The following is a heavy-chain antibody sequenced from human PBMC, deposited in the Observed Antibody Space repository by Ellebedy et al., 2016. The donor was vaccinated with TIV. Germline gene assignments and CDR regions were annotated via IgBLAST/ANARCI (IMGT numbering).Heavy chain of an antibody. V-gene: IGHV5-51*01. CDR2: VYPGDSNT. Sequence: GESLKISCRVSGYSFTTYWIGWVRQMPGEGLEWMGIVYPGDSNTMYSPSFPGQVTISADKSISTAYLQWSSLKASDTAMYYCAASRLGVYNYYYWGQGTLVTVSS. CDR3: AASRLGVYNYYY. D-gene: IGHD5/OR15-5a*01. J-gene: IGHJ4*02. CDR1: GYSFTTYW.